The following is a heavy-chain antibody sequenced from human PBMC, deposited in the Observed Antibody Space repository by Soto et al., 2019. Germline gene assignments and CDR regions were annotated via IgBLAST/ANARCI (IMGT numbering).Heavy chain of an antibody. D-gene: IGHD3-3*01. J-gene: IGHJ5*02. CDR2: IIPILGIA. CDR1: GGTLSSYT. CDR3: AKTYDFWSGKFDP. Sequence: ASVKVSCKASGGTLSSYTISWVRQAPGQGLEWMGRIIPILGIANYAQKLQGRVTITADKSTSTAYMELSSLRSEDTAVYYCAKTYDFWSGKFDPWGQGTLVTVSS. V-gene: IGHV1-69*02.